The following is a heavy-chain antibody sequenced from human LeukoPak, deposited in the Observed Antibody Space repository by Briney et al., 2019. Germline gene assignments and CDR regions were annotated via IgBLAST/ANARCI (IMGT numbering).Heavy chain of an antibody. Sequence: SETLSLTCAVYGGSFSGYYWSWIRQPPGKGLEWIGEINHSGSTNYNPSPKSRVTISVDTSKNQFSLTLNSVTAADTAVYYCARGISDDFWSGYDTFDYWGHGTLVTVSS. CDR3: ARGISDDFWSGYDTFDY. D-gene: IGHD3-3*01. CDR1: GGSFSGYY. V-gene: IGHV4-34*01. CDR2: INHSGST. J-gene: IGHJ4*01.